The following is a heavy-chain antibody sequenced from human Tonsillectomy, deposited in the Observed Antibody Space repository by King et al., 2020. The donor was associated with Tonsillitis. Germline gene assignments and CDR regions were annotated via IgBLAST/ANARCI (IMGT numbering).Heavy chain of an antibody. CDR2: ISISGST. V-gene: IGHV4-4*07. CDR3: ARWGSMTSLDH. Sequence: QLQESGPGLVKPSETLSLSCTVSGDSIRDYQWNWLRPPAGKGLEWIGRISISGSTNYNPSFKGRVTLSLDTSKNQFSLNLRSVTAADTAIYYCARWGSMTSLDHWGPGILVAVSS. CDR1: GDSIRDYQ. D-gene: IGHD3-10*01. J-gene: IGHJ4*02.